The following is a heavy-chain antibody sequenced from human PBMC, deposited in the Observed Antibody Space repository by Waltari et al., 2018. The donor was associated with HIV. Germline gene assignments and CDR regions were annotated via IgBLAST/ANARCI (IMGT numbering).Heavy chain of an antibody. Sequence: QVQLEQSGPGLVKPSQTLSVSCGISGDSLSSNTAAWNWIRMSPSRGLEWLGRTYRRSELHHDYAVPLQGRLSSEADTSHNRFTLHLNSVTPEDTAIYFCARDSFGFDFWGQGTLVTVS. J-gene: IGHJ4*02. CDR1: GDSLSSNTAA. CDR2: TYRRSELHH. CDR3: ARDSFGFDF. D-gene: IGHD3-9*01. V-gene: IGHV6-1*02.